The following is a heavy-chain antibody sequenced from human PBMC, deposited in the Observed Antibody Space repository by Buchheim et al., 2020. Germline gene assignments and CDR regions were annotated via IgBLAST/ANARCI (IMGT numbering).Heavy chain of an antibody. CDR3: ASPKYTAMVLDNYYYGMDV. V-gene: IGHV3-30-3*01. Sequence: QVQLVESGGGVVQPGRSLRLSCGDSGFTFSRYAMHWVRQAPGKGLEWVAVISYDGSKKHYADSVKGRFTISRDNSKNTLYLQMNSLRAEDTAVYYCASPKYTAMVLDNYYYGMDVWGQGTT. D-gene: IGHD5-18*01. J-gene: IGHJ6*02. CDR1: GFTFSRYA. CDR2: ISYDGSKK.